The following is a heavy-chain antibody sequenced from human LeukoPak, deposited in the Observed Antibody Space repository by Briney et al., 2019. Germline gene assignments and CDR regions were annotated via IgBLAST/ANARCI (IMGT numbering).Heavy chain of an antibody. Sequence: SETLSLTCTVSGGSISSYSWSWIRQPPGKGLEWIGYIYHSGSTYYNPSLKSRVTISVDRSKNQFSLKLSSVTAADTAVYYCARVSFTVVTPSGWFDPWGQGTLVTVSS. D-gene: IGHD4-23*01. CDR2: IYHSGST. V-gene: IGHV4-30-2*01. CDR1: GGSISSYS. J-gene: IGHJ5*02. CDR3: ARVSFTVVTPSGWFDP.